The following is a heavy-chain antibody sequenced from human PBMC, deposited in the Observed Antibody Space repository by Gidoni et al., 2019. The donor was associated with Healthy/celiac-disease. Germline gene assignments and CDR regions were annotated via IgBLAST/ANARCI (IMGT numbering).Heavy chain of an antibody. Sequence: QVQLVESGGGLVKPGGSLRLSCAASGFTFSDYYLSWIRQAPGKGLEWVSYISSSSSYTNYADSVKGRFTISRDNAKNSLYLQMNSLRAEDTAVYYCARIERGPYSSSSWFDPWGQGTLVTVSS. CDR1: GFTFSDYY. D-gene: IGHD6-6*01. J-gene: IGHJ5*02. V-gene: IGHV3-11*06. CDR2: ISSSSSYT. CDR3: ARIERGPYSSSSWFDP.